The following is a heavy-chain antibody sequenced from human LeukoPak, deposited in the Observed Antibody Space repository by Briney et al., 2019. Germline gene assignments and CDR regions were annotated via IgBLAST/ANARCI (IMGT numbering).Heavy chain of an antibody. CDR3: ARGGSGSYYFDY. Sequence: ASVKVSCKASGYNFSSYGISWVRQAPGQGLEWMGWISTSHGNTNVAQKFQGRVTLTTDTSTSTAYMELRSLRSDDTAVYYCARGGSGSYYFDYWGQGTLVTVSS. CDR1: GYNFSSYG. J-gene: IGHJ4*02. CDR2: ISTSHGNT. D-gene: IGHD3-10*01. V-gene: IGHV1-18*04.